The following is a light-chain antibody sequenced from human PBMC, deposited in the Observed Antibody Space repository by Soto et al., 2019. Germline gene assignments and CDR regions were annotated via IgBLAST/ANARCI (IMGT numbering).Light chain of an antibody. CDR2: DAS. J-gene: IGKJ4*01. Sequence: EVVMTQSPATLSVSPGERGTLSCRASQSINSNLAWYQQKPGQPPRLLIYDASTRATGVPARFSGSGSGTEFTLTINSLQSEDFAVYFCQQYHICLTFGGGTKVEIK. CDR1: QSINSN. V-gene: IGKV3-15*01. CDR3: QQYHICLT.